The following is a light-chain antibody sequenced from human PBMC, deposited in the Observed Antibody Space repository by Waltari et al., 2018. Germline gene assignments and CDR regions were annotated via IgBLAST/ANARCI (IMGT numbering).Light chain of an antibody. Sequence: EIVLTQSPGTLSLSPGERVTLSCRASQSVSRALAWYQQKPGQAPRLLIYGASNRATGIPDRFSGSGSGTDFSLTISRLEPEDFAVYYCQHYVRIPVTFGQGTKVEIK. CDR1: QSVSRA. CDR3: QHYVRIPVT. V-gene: IGKV3-20*01. J-gene: IGKJ1*01. CDR2: GAS.